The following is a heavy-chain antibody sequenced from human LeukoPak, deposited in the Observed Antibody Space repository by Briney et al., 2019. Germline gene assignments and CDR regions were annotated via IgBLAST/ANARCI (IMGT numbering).Heavy chain of an antibody. CDR1: GGSISSGSYY. D-gene: IGHD3-3*01. J-gene: IGHJ4*02. V-gene: IGHV4-61*02. Sequence: SETLSLTCTVSGGSISSGSYYWSWIRQPAGKGLEWIGRIYTSGSTNYNPSLKSRVTMSVDTSKNQFSLKLSSVTAADTAVYYCARGTYYDFWSGYSFDYWGQGTLVTVSS. CDR3: ARGTYYDFWSGYSFDY. CDR2: IYTSGST.